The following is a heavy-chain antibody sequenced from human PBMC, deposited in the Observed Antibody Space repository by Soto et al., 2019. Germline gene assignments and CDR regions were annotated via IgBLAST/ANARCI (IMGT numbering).Heavy chain of an antibody. CDR1: GFTFSSYA. Sequence: AGSLRLSCAASGFTFSSYAMHWVRQAPGKGLEWVAVISYDGSNKYYADSVKGRFTISRDNSKNTLYLQMNSLRAEDTAVYYCARCMGWEPQLDYWGQGTLVTVSS. CDR3: ARCMGWEPQLDY. J-gene: IGHJ4*02. D-gene: IGHD1-26*01. CDR2: ISYDGSNK. V-gene: IGHV3-30-3*01.